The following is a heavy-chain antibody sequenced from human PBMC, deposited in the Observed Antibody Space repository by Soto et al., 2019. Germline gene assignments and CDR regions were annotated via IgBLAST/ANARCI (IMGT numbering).Heavy chain of an antibody. J-gene: IGHJ6*03. CDR3: AHHPGYCSSTSCSYYYYYMDV. Sequence: GGSLRLSCAASGFTFSSYAMSWVRQAPGKGLEWVSAISGSGGSTYYADSVKGRFTISRDNSKNTLYLQMNSLRAEDTAVYYCAHHPGYCSSTSCSYYYYYMDVWGKGTTVTVSS. D-gene: IGHD2-2*03. CDR1: GFTFSSYA. V-gene: IGHV3-23*01. CDR2: ISGSGGST.